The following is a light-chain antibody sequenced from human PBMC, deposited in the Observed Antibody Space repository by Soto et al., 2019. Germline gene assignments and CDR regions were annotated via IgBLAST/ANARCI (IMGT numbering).Light chain of an antibody. J-gene: IGKJ4*01. Sequence: DIQMTQSPSSLSASVGDRVTIGFQASQDISNYLNWYQQKPGKAPKLLIYDASNLETGVPSRFSGSGSGTDFTFTISSLQPEDIATYYCQQYDNLLTFGGGTKVDIK. V-gene: IGKV1-33*01. CDR3: QQYDNLLT. CDR2: DAS. CDR1: QDISNY.